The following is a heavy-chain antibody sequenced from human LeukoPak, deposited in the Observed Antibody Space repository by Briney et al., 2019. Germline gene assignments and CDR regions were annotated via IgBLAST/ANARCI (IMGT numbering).Heavy chain of an antibody. V-gene: IGHV4-38-2*02. CDR2: IYYRGST. Sequence: SETLSLTCTVSGYSISSGYNWGWIRQPPGRELEWIASIYYRGSTHYNPSLASLKSRVTISGDTSKNQFSLTLSSVTAADTAVYYCARYREVGATVDYWGQGTLVTVSS. J-gene: IGHJ4*02. D-gene: IGHD1-26*01. CDR1: GYSISSGYN. CDR3: ARYREVGATVDY.